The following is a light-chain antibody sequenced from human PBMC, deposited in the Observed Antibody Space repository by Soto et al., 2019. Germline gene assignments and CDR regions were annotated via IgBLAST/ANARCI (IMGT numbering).Light chain of an antibody. V-gene: IGKV3-20*01. J-gene: IGKJ4*01. CDR1: LGGSSNS. CDR2: GAS. Sequence: LSKSPVTLSLYTGERATLSCRASLGGSSNSVAWYQQKPGQAPRLLIYGASSRHTGIPDRFSGSGSGTDFTLTISRLQPEDFAVYYCQQSASFPYTFGGGTKVDIK. CDR3: QQSASFPYT.